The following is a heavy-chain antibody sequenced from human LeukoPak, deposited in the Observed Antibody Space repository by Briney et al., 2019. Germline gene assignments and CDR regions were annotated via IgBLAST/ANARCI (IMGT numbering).Heavy chain of an antibody. CDR1: GFTFSSYS. D-gene: IGHD1-7*01. V-gene: IGHV3-21*01. CDR2: ISSSSSYI. CDR3: ARGGTGTTAYYGMDV. J-gene: IGHJ6*02. Sequence: PGGSLRLSCAASGFTFSSYSMNWVRQAPGKGLEWVSSISSSSSYIYYADSVKGRFTISRDNAKNSLYLQMNSLRAEDTAVYYCARGGTGTTAYYGMDVWGQGTTVTVSS.